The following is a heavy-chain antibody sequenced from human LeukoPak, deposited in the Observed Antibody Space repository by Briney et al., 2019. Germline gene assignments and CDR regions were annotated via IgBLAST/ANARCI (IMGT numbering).Heavy chain of an antibody. CDR3: ASLYSGSYDTGSFDYFNY. CDR2: MYYSGST. CDR1: GGSISSYY. V-gene: IGHV4-59*01. D-gene: IGHD1-26*01. Sequence: PSETLSLTCTVSGGSISSYYWSWIRQPPGKGLEWIGYMYYSGSTNYNPSLKSRVTISVDTSKNQFSLKLSSVTAADTAVYYYASLYSGSYDTGSFDYFNYWGQGTLVTVSS. J-gene: IGHJ4*02.